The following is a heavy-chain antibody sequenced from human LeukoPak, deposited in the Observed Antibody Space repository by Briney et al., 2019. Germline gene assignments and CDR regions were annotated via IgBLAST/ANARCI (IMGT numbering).Heavy chain of an antibody. J-gene: IGHJ6*03. CDR1: GGSISSSSYY. V-gene: IGHV4-39*01. CDR3: ARLKDDYYYYYYMDV. D-gene: IGHD2-15*01. CDR2: IYYSGST. Sequence: PSETLSLTCTVSGGSISSSSYYWGWIRQPPGKGLEWIGSIYYSGSTYYNPSLKSRVTISVDTSKNQFSLKLSSVTAADTAVYYCARLKDDYYYYYYMDVWGKGTTVTVSS.